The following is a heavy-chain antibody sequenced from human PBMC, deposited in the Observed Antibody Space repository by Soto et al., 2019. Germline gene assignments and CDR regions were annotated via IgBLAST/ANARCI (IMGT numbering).Heavy chain of an antibody. CDR1: GGSISSGIYY. CDR2: IYYSGST. J-gene: IGHJ5*02. Sequence: PSATLSLTCTVSGGSISSGIYYCVWIRQPPGKGLEWIGSIYYSGSTYYNPSLKSRVTISVDTSKNQFSLKLSSVTAADTAVYYCARPIYDILTGSLNWFDPWGQGTLVTVSS. D-gene: IGHD3-9*01. V-gene: IGHV4-39*01. CDR3: ARPIYDILTGSLNWFDP.